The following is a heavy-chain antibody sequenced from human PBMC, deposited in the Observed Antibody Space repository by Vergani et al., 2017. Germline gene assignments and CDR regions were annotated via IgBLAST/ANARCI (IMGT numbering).Heavy chain of an antibody. D-gene: IGHD3-3*01. CDR2: IIPIFGTA. CDR3: AKDAVSGPVLRFLEWLLYFDY. V-gene: IGHV1-69*06. Sequence: QVQLVQSGAEVKKPGSSVKVSCKASGGTFSSYAISWVRQAPGQGLEWMGGIIPIFGTANYAQKFQGRVTITADKSTSTAYMELSSLRSEDTAVSYCAKDAVSGPVLRFLEWLLYFDYWGQGTLVTVSS. CDR1: GGTFSSYA. J-gene: IGHJ4*02.